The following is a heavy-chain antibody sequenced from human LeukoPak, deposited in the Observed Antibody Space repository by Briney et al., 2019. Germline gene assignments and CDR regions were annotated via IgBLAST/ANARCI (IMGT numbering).Heavy chain of an antibody. V-gene: IGHV4-4*08. J-gene: IGHJ4*02. CDR2: VFYSGST. CDR1: GGSISNYY. CDR3: AREVAGTPWIDY. Sequence: SETLSLTCTVSGGSISNYYWSWIRQPPGKGLEWIGYVFYSGSTNYNPSLKSRVTISVDTSKNQFSLKLSSVTAADTAVYYCAREVAGTPWIDYWGQGTLVTVSS. D-gene: IGHD6-19*01.